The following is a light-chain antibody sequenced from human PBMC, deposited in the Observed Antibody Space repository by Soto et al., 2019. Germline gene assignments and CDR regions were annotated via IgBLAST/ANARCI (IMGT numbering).Light chain of an antibody. CDR2: GAS. Sequence: EIVLTQSPGTLSLSPGERATLSCRASQSVSSSYLAWYQQKPGQAPRLLIYGASSRATGIPDRFSGRGSGTDFTLTISRLEPEDFAVYYCQQYGSSPLTFGVGTKVEIK. CDR1: QSVSSSY. J-gene: IGKJ4*01. CDR3: QQYGSSPLT. V-gene: IGKV3-20*01.